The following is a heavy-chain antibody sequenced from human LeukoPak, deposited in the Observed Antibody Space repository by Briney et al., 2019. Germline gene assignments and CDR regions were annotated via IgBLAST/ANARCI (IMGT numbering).Heavy chain of an antibody. J-gene: IGHJ4*02. CDR2: LYYSGST. CDR3: VRSIDRDAYNFGY. Sequence: SETLSLTCSVSGGSISSSTYYWAWIRQPPGKGLEWIGSLYYSGSTYYNPSLKSRVTISVDTSKNQFSLKLTSVTAADTAVYYCVRSIDRDAYNFGYWGQGTLVTVSS. D-gene: IGHD5-24*01. CDR1: GGSISSSTYY. V-gene: IGHV4-39*01.